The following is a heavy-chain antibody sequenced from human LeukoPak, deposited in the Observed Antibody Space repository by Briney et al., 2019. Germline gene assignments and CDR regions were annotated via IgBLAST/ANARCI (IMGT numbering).Heavy chain of an antibody. CDR2: SKNDGRST. Sequence: GGSLRLSCAASGFIFSTYGMHWVRQAPGKGLVWVSRSKNDGRSTSYADSVKGRFTISRDSAKNTLFLQMDSLRAEDTAVYYCARDGCSSTSCFDYWGQGTLVTVSS. CDR3: ARDGCSSTSCFDY. J-gene: IGHJ4*02. D-gene: IGHD2-2*01. V-gene: IGHV3-74*01. CDR1: GFIFSTYG.